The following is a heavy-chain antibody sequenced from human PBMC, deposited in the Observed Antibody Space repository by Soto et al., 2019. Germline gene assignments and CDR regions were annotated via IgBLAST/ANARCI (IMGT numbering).Heavy chain of an antibody. J-gene: IGHJ3*02. Sequence: QVQLVESGGGVVQPGRSLRLSCAASGFTFSSYAMHWVRQAPGKGLERVAVISYDGSNKYYADSVKGRFTISRDNFKNTLYLQMNSLRAEDTAVYYCAREQNGAFDIWGQGTMVTVSS. CDR2: ISYDGSNK. CDR1: GFTFSSYA. V-gene: IGHV3-30-3*01. D-gene: IGHD1-1*01. CDR3: AREQNGAFDI.